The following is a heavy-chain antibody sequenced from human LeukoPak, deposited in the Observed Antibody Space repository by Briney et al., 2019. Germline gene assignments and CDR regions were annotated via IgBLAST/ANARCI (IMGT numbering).Heavy chain of an antibody. J-gene: IGHJ6*03. CDR1: GYTFTSYG. CDR2: ISGSNGYT. Sequence: ASVKVSCKTSGYTFTSYGINWVRQAPGQGLEWMGWISGSNGYTKYAQKIQGRVTLTTDEPTRTAYMELMSLRSDDTAVYYCARGTEGGIDYYYMDVWGKGTTVTVSS. CDR3: ARGTEGGIDYYYMDV. V-gene: IGHV1-18*01. D-gene: IGHD1-1*01.